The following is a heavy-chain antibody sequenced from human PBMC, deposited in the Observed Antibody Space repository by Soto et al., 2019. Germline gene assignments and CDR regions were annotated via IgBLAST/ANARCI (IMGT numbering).Heavy chain of an antibody. J-gene: IGHJ4*02. CDR2: IYPGDSDT. CDR3: ARHALEYYYDSSGYYPYFDY. V-gene: IGHV5-51*01. CDR1: GYSFTSYW. D-gene: IGHD3-22*01. Sequence: PRESLKISCKGSGYSFTSYWIGWVRQMPGKGLEWMGIIYPGDSDTRYSPSFQGQVTISADKSISTAYLQWSSLKASDTAMYYCARHALEYYYDSSGYYPYFDYWGQGTLVTVSS.